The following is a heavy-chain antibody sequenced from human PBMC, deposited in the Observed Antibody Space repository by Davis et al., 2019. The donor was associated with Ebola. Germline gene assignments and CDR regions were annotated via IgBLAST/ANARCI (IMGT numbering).Heavy chain of an antibody. CDR3: ARGVRVFGVVGAHWFDP. D-gene: IGHD3-3*01. CDR1: GYTFTSYG. Sequence: ASVKVSCKASGYTFTSYGIHWVRQAPGQRLEWMGWINAGNGNAKYSQKFQGRVTITRDTSASTAYMELSSLRSEDTAVYYCARGVRVFGVVGAHWFDPWGQGTLVTVSS. J-gene: IGHJ5*02. CDR2: INAGNGNA. V-gene: IGHV1-3*01.